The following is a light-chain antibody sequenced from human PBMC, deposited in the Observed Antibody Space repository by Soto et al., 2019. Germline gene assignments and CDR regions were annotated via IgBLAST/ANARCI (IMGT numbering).Light chain of an antibody. CDR1: SXDVGGYNY. V-gene: IGLV2-14*01. CDR2: EVS. J-gene: IGLJ1*01. Sequence: QSALTQPASVSGSPGQSITISCTGTSXDVGGYNYVSWYQQYPGKAPKLIISEVSNRPSGVSNRFSGSKSGNTASLTISGLQAEDEADYYCSSYTSTSTPFVFGTGTKVTVL. CDR3: SSYTSTSTPFV.